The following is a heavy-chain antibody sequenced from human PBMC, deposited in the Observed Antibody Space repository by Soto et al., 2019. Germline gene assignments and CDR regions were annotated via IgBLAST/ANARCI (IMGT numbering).Heavy chain of an antibody. CDR1: GFTFSSYW. J-gene: IGHJ4*02. V-gene: IGHV3-7*03. CDR2: IKQDGSEK. CDR3: ARSEWFGEGYFDY. Sequence: LRLSCAASGFTFSSYWMSWVRQAPGKGLEWVANIKQDGSEKYYVDSVKGRFTISRDNAKNSLYLQMNSLRAEDTAVYYCARSEWFGEGYFDYWGQGTLVTVSS. D-gene: IGHD3-10*01.